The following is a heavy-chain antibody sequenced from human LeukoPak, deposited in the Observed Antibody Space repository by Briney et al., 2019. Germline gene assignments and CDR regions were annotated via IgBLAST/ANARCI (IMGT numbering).Heavy chain of an antibody. Sequence: GGSLRISSEGPGFVFSFFAINWSRQAPGRGVGGGAGVASDGSYTDYVHSLKDRFTISRDNSKNTVYLDVTSLTPEDAAVYYCAREGTYSDYWSGYFEYWGQGTRVIVSS. CDR2: VASDGSYT. CDR1: GFVFSFFA. V-gene: IGHV3-30*04. J-gene: IGHJ4*02. CDR3: AREGTYSDYWSGYFEY. D-gene: IGHD3-3*01.